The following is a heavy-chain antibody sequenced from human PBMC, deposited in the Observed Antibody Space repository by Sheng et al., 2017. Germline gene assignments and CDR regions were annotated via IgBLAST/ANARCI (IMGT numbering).Heavy chain of an antibody. Sequence: QVQLQESGPGLVKPSQTLSLTCAVSGGSISSGGYYWSWIRQHPGEGLEWIGYIYNSGSTYYNPSLKSRVTMSIDTSKNQFSLKLSSVTAADTAVYYCARSPGGYCFDSWGQGTLVTVSS. CDR1: GGSISSGGYY. J-gene: IGHJ4*02. V-gene: IGHV4-31*11. CDR3: ARSPGGYCFDS. D-gene: IGHD3-10*01. CDR2: IYNSGST.